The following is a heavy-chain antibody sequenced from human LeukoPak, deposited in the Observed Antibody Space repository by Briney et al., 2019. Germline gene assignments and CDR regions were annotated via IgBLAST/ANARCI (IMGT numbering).Heavy chain of an antibody. CDR2: ISGSGSDT. CDR3: AKGREAYSGSYTPFDS. V-gene: IGHV3-23*01. D-gene: IGHD1-26*01. J-gene: IGHJ4*02. CDR1: GFTLSKYA. Sequence: GGSLRLSCAAPGFTLSKYAMNWVRQAPGKGLECVSTISGSGSDTYYADSVKGRFIISRDSSKNTLYLQMNSLRAEDTAIYYCAKGREAYSGSYTPFDSWGQGALVTVSS.